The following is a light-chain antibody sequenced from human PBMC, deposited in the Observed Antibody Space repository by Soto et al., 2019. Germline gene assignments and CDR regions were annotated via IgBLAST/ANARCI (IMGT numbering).Light chain of an antibody. CDR2: DVT. CDR1: SSDVGGYNY. V-gene: IGLV2-14*03. Sequence: QSVLTQPASVSGSPGQSITISFTGTSSDVGGYNYVSWYQHHPGKAPKLIIYDVTNRPSGVSNPFSGSKSGNTASLTISGLQPEDEADCYCSSYTTSNTRQIVFGTGTKVTVL. J-gene: IGLJ1*01. CDR3: SSYTTSNTRQIV.